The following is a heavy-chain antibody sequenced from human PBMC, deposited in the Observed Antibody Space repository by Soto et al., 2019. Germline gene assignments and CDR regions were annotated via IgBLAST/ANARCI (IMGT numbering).Heavy chain of an antibody. CDR2: IYYSGST. V-gene: IGHV4-31*03. CDR3: ARRGYSYGSYNFDY. Sequence: SETLSLTCTVSGGSISSGGYYWSWIRQHPGKGLEWIGYIYYSGSTYYNPSLKSRVTISVDTSKNQFSLKLSSVTAADTAVYYCARRGYSYGSYNFDYWGQGTLVTVSS. CDR1: GGSISSGGYY. D-gene: IGHD5-18*01. J-gene: IGHJ4*02.